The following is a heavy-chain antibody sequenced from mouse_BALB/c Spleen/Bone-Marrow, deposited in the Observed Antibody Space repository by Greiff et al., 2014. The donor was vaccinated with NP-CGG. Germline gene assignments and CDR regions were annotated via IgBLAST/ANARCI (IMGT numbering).Heavy chain of an antibody. D-gene: IGHD2-14*01. CDR3: ARYRYDWYFDV. CDR1: GYTFTSYT. Sequence: QVQLQQSGAELARPGASVKMSCKASGYTFTSYTMHWVKQRPGQGLKWIGYINPSSGYTNYNQKFKDKATLTADKSSSTAYMQLSSLTSEDSAVYYCARYRYDWYFDVWGAGTTVTVSS. CDR2: INPSSGYT. J-gene: IGHJ1*01. V-gene: IGHV1-4*01.